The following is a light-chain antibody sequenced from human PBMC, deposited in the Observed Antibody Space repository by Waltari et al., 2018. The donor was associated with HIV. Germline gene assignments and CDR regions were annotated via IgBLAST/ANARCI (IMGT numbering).Light chain of an antibody. CDR1: QTISRK. V-gene: IGKV1-39*01. J-gene: IGKJ2*01. CDR3: QQTYSKPYT. Sequence: DIQMTQSPSSLSAFVGDSVTITCRASQTISRKLNWYQQRPGKAPNLLISVASRLQSGVPSRFSGSGSGTDFTLTISSLQPEDFATYYCQQTYSKPYTFGQGTKLEI. CDR2: VAS.